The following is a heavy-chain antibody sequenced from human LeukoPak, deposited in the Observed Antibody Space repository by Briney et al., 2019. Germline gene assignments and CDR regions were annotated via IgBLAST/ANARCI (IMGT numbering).Heavy chain of an antibody. V-gene: IGHV1-18*01. Sequence: GASVKVSCKASVYTFTSYGISWVRQAPGQGLEWMGWISAYNGNTNYAQKLRGRVTMTTDTSTSTAYMELRSLRSDDTAVYYCARFLDDYVGGSYRYFDYWGQGTLVTVSS. D-gene: IGHD3-16*02. CDR1: VYTFTSYG. CDR3: ARFLDDYVGGSYRYFDY. J-gene: IGHJ4*02. CDR2: ISAYNGNT.